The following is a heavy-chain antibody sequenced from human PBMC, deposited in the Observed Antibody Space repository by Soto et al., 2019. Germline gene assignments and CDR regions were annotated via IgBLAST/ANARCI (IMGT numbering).Heavy chain of an antibody. V-gene: IGHV1-69*13. CDR3: ARVGYYYYYGMDV. Sequence: GASVKVSCKASGGTFSSYAISWVRQAPGQGLEWMGGIIPIFGTANYAQKFQGRVTITADESTSTAYMELSSLRSEDTAVYYCARVGYYYYYGMDVWGQGTKVTVSS. CDR2: IIPIFGTA. J-gene: IGHJ6*02. D-gene: IGHD3-16*01. CDR1: GGTFSSYA.